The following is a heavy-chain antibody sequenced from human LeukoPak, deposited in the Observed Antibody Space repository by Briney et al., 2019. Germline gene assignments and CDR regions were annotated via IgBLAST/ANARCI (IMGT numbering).Heavy chain of an antibody. CDR2: IYSGGST. D-gene: IGHD2-15*01. J-gene: IGHJ6*02. V-gene: IGHV3-66*01. CDR3: ASSAGRLRDYYYYYGMDV. Sequence: GGSLRLSCAASGFTVSSNYMSWVRQTPGKGLEWVSVIYSGGSTYYADSVKGRFTISRDNSKSTLYLQMNSLRAEDTAVYYCASSAGRLRDYYYYYGMDVWGQGTTVTVSS. CDR1: GFTVSSNY.